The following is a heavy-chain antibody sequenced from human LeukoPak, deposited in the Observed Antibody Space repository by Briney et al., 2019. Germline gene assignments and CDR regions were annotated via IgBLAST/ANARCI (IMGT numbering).Heavy chain of an antibody. CDR2: ITGSGGST. D-gene: IGHD2-8*01. CDR1: GFTFSSSV. CDR3: AKAKNGLDY. J-gene: IGHJ4*02. Sequence: PGGSLRLSCAASGFTFSSSVMSWVRQAPGKGLEWVSSITGSGGSTYYADSVKGRFSISRDNSKNTLYLQMNSLRAEDTAVYYCAKAKNGLDYWGQGTLVTVSS. V-gene: IGHV3-23*01.